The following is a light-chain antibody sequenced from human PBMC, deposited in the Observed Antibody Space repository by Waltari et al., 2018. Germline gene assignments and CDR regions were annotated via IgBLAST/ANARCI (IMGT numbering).Light chain of an antibody. Sequence: QSALTQPPSASGSPGQSVTISCTGTSSDVGGYNYVSWYQQHPGKVPKRVIFEVSKRPSGVPDRFSGSRSGNTASLTVSGLQAEDEADYYCSSYAGSNTYVLFGGGTKLTVL. CDR1: SSDVGGYNY. V-gene: IGLV2-8*01. J-gene: IGLJ2*01. CDR2: EVS. CDR3: SSYAGSNTYVL.